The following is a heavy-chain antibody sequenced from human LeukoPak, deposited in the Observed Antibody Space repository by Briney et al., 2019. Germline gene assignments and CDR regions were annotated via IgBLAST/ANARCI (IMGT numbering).Heavy chain of an antibody. CDR3: AREVYSSGWYWFDP. V-gene: IGHV4-59*01. CDR2: IYYSGST. J-gene: IGHJ5*02. CDR1: GGSISSYY. Sequence: SETLSLTCTVSGGSISSYYWSWIRQPPGKGLEWIGYIYYSGSTNYNPSLKSRVTISVDTSKNQFSLKLCSVTAADTAVYYCAREVYSSGWYWFDPWGQGTLVTVSS. D-gene: IGHD6-19*01.